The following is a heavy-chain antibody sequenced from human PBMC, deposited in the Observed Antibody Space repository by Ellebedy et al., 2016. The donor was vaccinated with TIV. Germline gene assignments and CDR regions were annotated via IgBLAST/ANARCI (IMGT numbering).Heavy chain of an antibody. D-gene: IGHD5-24*01. J-gene: IGHJ5*02. V-gene: IGHV1-18*01. Sequence: ASVKVSCKASGGTFSSYAISWVRQAPGQGLEWMGWMSTYNGHTNYAQKLRNRVTMTTDTSTSTAYMELRSLRSDDTAVYYCVRDFFRDGYNSGNWFDPWGQGTLVTVSS. CDR2: MSTYNGHT. CDR1: GGTFSSYA. CDR3: VRDFFRDGYNSGNWFDP.